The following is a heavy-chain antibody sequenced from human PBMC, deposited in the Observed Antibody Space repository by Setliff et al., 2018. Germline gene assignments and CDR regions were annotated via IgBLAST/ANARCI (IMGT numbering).Heavy chain of an antibody. Sequence: SGPTLGNPTQTLTLTCTVSGFSLNTNEVGVGWIRQPPGKALEWLALIYWDDDKKYSPFLQSRLTITRETSKNQVVLTLSNMDPVDTGTYYCARTWITGGDPFEVWGQGTMVT. V-gene: IGHV2-5*02. CDR3: ARTWITGGDPFEV. J-gene: IGHJ3*01. CDR1: GFSLNTNEVG. CDR2: IYWDDDK. D-gene: IGHD7-27*01.